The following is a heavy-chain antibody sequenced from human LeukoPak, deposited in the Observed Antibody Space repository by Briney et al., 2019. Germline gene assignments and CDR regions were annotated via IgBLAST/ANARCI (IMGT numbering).Heavy chain of an antibody. V-gene: IGHV4-34*01. D-gene: IGHD6-13*01. CDR3: ARITVRAAAVP. Sequence: KSSETLSLTCAVYGGSFSGYYWSWIRQPPGKGLEWIGEINHSGSTNYNPSLKSRVTISVDTSKNQFSLKLSSVTAADTAVYYCARITVRAAAVPWGQGTLVTVSS. CDR2: INHSGST. J-gene: IGHJ5*02. CDR1: GGSFSGYY.